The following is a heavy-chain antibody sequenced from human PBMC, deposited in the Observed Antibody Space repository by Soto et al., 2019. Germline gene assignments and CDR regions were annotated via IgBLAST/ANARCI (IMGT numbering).Heavy chain of an antibody. CDR2: INPSGGST. D-gene: IGHD3-3*01. Sequence: ASVKVSCKASGYTFTSYYMHWVRQATGQGLEWMGIINPSGGSTSYAQKFQGRVTMTRDTSTSTVYMELSSLRSEDTAVYYCARGVGTIFGVVTKLDYWGQGTLVTVSS. V-gene: IGHV1-46*01. CDR1: GYTFTSYY. J-gene: IGHJ4*02. CDR3: ARGVGTIFGVVTKLDY.